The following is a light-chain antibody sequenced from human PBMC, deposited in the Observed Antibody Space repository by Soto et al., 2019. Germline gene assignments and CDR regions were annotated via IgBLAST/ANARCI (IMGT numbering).Light chain of an antibody. J-gene: IGLJ1*01. Sequence: QSALTQPASVSGSPGQSITISCTGTSSDIGGYYYVSWYQHHPGKAPELLIYQVTNRPSGVSNRFSGSKSGNTASLTISGLQADDEADYYCTSYSSSDIFYVFGTGTKVTVL. V-gene: IGLV2-14*01. CDR3: TSYSSSDIFYV. CDR2: QVT. CDR1: SSDIGGYYY.